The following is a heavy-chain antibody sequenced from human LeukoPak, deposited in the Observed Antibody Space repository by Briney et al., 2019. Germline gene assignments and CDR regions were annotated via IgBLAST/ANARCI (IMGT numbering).Heavy chain of an antibody. CDR1: GGSISSSTYY. V-gene: IGHV4-39*01. CDR2: IYYTGST. Sequence: SETLSLTCTVSGGSISSSTYYWGWIRQPPGKGLEWIGSIYYTGSTYYNPSLKGRVTISVDTSKNQFSLKLSSVTAADTAVYYCARQGLNPWGQGTLVTVSS. CDR3: ARQGLNP. J-gene: IGHJ5*02.